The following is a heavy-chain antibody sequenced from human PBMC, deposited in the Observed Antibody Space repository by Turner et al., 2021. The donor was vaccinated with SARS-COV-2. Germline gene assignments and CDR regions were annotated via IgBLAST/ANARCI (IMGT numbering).Heavy chain of an antibody. CDR1: GGSISSSSYY. CDR2: IYYSGSA. CDR3: ARLMDTAMDYHGTDV. V-gene: IGHV4-39*01. Sequence: QLQLQESDPGLVKPSETLSLTCTVSGGSISSSSYYWGWIRQPPGKGLEWIGNIYYSGSAYYNPSLKSRVTISVDPSKNQFSLKLTSVTAADTAVYYCARLMDTAMDYHGTDVWGQGTTVTVSS. D-gene: IGHD5-18*01. J-gene: IGHJ6*02.